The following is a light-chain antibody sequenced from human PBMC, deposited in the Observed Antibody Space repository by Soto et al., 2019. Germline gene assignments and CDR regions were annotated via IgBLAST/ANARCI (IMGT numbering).Light chain of an antibody. CDR3: QQYGSSLPVYT. V-gene: IGKV3-20*01. Sequence: EIVLTQSPGTLSLSPGERATLSCRASQSVSSSYLAWYQQKPGQAPRLLIYGASSRATGIPDRFSGSGSGTEVTLPISRLEPEDFAVYYCQQYGSSLPVYTFGQGTKLEIK. J-gene: IGKJ2*01. CDR2: GAS. CDR1: QSVSSSY.